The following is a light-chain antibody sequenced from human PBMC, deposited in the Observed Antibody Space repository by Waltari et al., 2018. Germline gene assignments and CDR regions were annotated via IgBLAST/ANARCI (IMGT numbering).Light chain of an antibody. V-gene: IGLV2-14*01. Sequence: QSALTQPASVSGSPGQSITISCTGTTSDVGGYDYVSWYQHHPGKAPKLMIYEVSNRPPGVSNRFSGSKSRNTASLTISGLQAEDEADYYCSSFTNSNTWLFGGGTKLTVL. CDR2: EVS. J-gene: IGLJ3*02. CDR1: TSDVGGYDY. CDR3: SSFTNSNTWL.